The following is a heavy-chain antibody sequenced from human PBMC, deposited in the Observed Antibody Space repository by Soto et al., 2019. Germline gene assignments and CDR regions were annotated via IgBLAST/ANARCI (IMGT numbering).Heavy chain of an antibody. J-gene: IGHJ4*02. CDR3: ARQGYDYTWGSYRPPGPFDY. V-gene: IGHV4-59*01. CDR2: IYYTGNT. CDR1: GGSISSNY. Sequence: SEALSLTCIVSGGSISSNYWSWIRQPPGKGLEWIGYIYYTGNTNYNPSLKSRVTISVDTSKNQFSLKLSSVTAADTAVYYCARQGYDYTWGSYRPPGPFDYWGQGTLVTVSS. D-gene: IGHD3-16*02.